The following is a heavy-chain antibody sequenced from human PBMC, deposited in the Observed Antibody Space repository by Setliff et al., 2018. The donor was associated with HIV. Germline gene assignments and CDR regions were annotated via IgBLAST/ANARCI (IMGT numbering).Heavy chain of an antibody. CDR1: GGSINSYY. Sequence: SETLSLTCTVSGGSINSYYWSWIRQPPGKGLEWIGYIYATGSTNYDPSLKGRVTVSVDTAKNQFSLRLSSVTSADTAVYYCARHPPHDSTWPYYYYGMDVWGQGTTVTVSS. CDR3: ARHPPHDSTWPYYYYGMDV. D-gene: IGHD6-13*01. V-gene: IGHV4-4*09. J-gene: IGHJ6*02. CDR2: IYATGST.